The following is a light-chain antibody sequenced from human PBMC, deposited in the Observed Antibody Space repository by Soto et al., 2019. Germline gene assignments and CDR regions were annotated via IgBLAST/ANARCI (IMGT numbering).Light chain of an antibody. CDR1: QTLSPNY. J-gene: IGKJ5*01. Sequence: TQSPSSLSASVGDRVTITCRASQTLSPNYLAWCQQKPGHPPRLLIYGSSKRATGIPDRFSGSGSGTDFTLTISRLEPDDFGVYFCQQYSALPMTFGQGTRLEIK. CDR3: QQYSALPMT. CDR2: GSS. V-gene: IGKV3-20*01.